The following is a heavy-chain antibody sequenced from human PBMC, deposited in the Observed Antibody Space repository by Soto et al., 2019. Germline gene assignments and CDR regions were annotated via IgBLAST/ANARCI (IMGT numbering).Heavy chain of an antibody. CDR1: GFTFSSSG. V-gene: IGHV3-30*18. CDR2: ISHDGDSK. CDR3: AKGCTGPSSCFYVDC. Sequence: QGQLAESGGGVVQPGRSLRLSCAASGFTFSSSGMHWVRQAPGKGLEWVALISHDGDSKFYSDSVKGRFTISRDNSNSNLYLQINSLRAEDTAVYFCAKGCTGPSSCFYVDCWGQGTLVSVSS. D-gene: IGHD2-15*01. J-gene: IGHJ4*02.